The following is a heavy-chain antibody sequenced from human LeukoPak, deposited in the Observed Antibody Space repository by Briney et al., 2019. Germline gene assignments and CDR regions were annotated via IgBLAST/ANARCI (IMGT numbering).Heavy chain of an antibody. CDR1: GFTFSDHY. J-gene: IGHJ4*02. CDR2: INHSGRT. CDR3: ARGGHGDYPDY. V-gene: IGHV4-34*01. D-gene: IGHD4-17*01. Sequence: GSLRLSCAASGFTFSDHYMDWVRQAPGKGLEWIGEINHSGRTNYNPSLRSRATISVDTSKNQFSLNLSSVTAADTAVYYCARGGHGDYPDYWGQGTLVTVSS.